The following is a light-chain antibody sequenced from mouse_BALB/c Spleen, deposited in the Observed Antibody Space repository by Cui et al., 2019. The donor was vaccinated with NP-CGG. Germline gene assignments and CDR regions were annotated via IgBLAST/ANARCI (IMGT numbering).Light chain of an antibody. J-gene: IGLJ1*01. V-gene: IGLV1*01. CDR2: GTK. CDR1: TGAVTTSNY. Sequence: QAVVTQESALPTSPGETVTLTCRSSTGAVTTSNYANWVQEKPDHLFNGLIGGTKNRAPGVPARFSGSLIGDKAALTITGAQTEDEAIYFCALWYSNHWVFGGGTKLTVL. CDR3: ALWYSNHWV.